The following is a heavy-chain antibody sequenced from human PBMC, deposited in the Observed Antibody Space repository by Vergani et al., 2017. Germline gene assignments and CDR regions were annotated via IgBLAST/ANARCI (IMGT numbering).Heavy chain of an antibody. D-gene: IGHD5-18*01. J-gene: IGHJ4*02. CDR2: TWYEGNNN. CDR1: SFKLGDYG. V-gene: IGHV3-33*01. Sequence: VQLVESGGGLVKRGGSLRLSCTPSSFKLGDYGMHWVRQAPGRGLEWVSMTWYEGNNNYYADSVKGRFTIAKDISKNPLYLQMNSLRGDDTAVYYCARETRDTPSSLEYWGQGTLVTVSS. CDR3: ARETRDTPSSLEY.